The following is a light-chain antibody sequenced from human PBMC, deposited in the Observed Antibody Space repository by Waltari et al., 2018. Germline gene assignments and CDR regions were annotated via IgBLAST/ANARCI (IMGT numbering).Light chain of an antibody. J-gene: IGKJ4*01. CDR2: DAS. CDR1: QSVSKY. V-gene: IGKV3-11*01. Sequence: EIVLTQSPAPLSLSPGERATLSCKASQSVSKYLAWYQQKPGQAPRLLIYDASNRATGDPARFSGSGSGTDFTLTISSLEPEDFAVYYCQQRSSRPFTFGGGTKVEIK. CDR3: QQRSSRPFT.